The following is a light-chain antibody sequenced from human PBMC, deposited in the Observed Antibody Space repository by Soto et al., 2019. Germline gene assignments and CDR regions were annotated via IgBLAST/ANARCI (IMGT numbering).Light chain of an antibody. CDR3: QQYYSYPALT. J-gene: IGKJ4*01. CDR1: QGISTY. CDR2: AAS. V-gene: IGKV1-8*01. Sequence: AIRMTQSPSSLSASTGDRVTITCRASQGISTYLAWYQQKPGKAPKLLIYAASTLQSGVPSSFSGSGSGTDFNLTISCLQSEDFATNGCQQYYSYPALTFGGGTKVEIK.